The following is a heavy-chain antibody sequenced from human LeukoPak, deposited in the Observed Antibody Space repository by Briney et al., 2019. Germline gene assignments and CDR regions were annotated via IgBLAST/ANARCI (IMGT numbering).Heavy chain of an antibody. Sequence: SETLSLTCTVSGGSISSSSYYWGWLRQPPGKGLEWIGSIYYSGSTYYNPSLKSRVTISVDTSKNQFSLKLSSVTAADTAVYYCARHDYSNYVVDYWGQGTLVTVSS. J-gene: IGHJ4*02. D-gene: IGHD4-11*01. CDR3: ARHDYSNYVVDY. CDR1: GGSISSSSYY. CDR2: IYYSGST. V-gene: IGHV4-39*01.